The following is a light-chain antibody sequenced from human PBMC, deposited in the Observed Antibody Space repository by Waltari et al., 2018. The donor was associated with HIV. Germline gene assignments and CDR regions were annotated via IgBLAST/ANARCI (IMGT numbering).Light chain of an antibody. J-gene: IGLJ2*01. CDR3: AAWDNSLYSEV. CDR2: DND. Sequence: QFVLTQPPSLSAAAGQKVTISCSGSSSNIETNFVCWYQQLPGAAPRLLIYDNDKRPSGIPGRFAGSKSGTSATLGITGLQTGDEADYYCAAWDNSLYSEVFGGGTKLTAL. V-gene: IGLV1-51*01. CDR1: SSNIETNF.